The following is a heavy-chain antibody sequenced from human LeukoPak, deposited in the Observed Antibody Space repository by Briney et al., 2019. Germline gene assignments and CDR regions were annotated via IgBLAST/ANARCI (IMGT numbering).Heavy chain of an antibody. CDR2: ISGSGGST. V-gene: IGHV3-23*01. CDR3: AKVRYDSSGYQSPYFDY. Sequence: GGSLRLSCAATGFTFSSYAMSWVRQAPGKGLEWVSVISGSGGSTYYADSVKGRFTISRDNSKNTLYLQMNSLRAEDTAVYYCAKVRYDSSGYQSPYFDYWGQGILVTVSS. CDR1: GFTFSSYA. J-gene: IGHJ4*02. D-gene: IGHD3-22*01.